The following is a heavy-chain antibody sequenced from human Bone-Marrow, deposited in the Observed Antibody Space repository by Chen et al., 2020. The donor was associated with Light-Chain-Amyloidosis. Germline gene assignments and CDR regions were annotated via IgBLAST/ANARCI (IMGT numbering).Heavy chain of an antibody. Sequence: QVQLVESGGGVVLPGKSLKLSCAASGFSLGSYGMHWVREAAGKGLEWVAVISYDGSEKYTADSVRGRVSISRDESKKKVSLEMHSLRVDDTALYYCAKANVATRDTTAAFDVWGRGTLVTVSS. V-gene: IGHV3-30*18. CDR3: AKANVATRDTTAAFDV. CDR1: GFSLGSYG. J-gene: IGHJ3*01. CDR2: ISYDGSEK. D-gene: IGHD5-12*01.